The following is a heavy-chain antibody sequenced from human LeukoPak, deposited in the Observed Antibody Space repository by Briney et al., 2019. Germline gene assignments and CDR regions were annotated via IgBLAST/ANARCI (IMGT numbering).Heavy chain of an antibody. D-gene: IGHD3-22*01. CDR2: INSSSSTI. J-gene: IGHJ4*02. CDR1: GFTFSSYG. Sequence: GGSLRLSCAASGFTFSSYGMNWVRQAPGKGLEWVSYINSSSSTIYYADSVKGRFTISRDNAKNSLYLQMNSLRDEDTAVYYCARDLNIVVVIASGPSPGGFDYWGQGTLVTVSS. V-gene: IGHV3-48*02. CDR3: ARDLNIVVVIASGPSPGGFDY.